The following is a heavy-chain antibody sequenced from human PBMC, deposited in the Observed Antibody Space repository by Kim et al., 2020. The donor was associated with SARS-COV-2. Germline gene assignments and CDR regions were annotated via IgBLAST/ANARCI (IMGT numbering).Heavy chain of an antibody. CDR1: GYSISSGYL. CDR3: ARVSTVVINYGLVV. J-gene: IGHJ6*02. Sequence: SETLSLTCAVSGYSISSGYLWGWIRQPPGKGLEWIGSIYYSGSTSYNPSLKSRVTMSVDTSKNQFSLRLTSVTAADTAVYHCARVSTVVINYGLVVWGQG. CDR2: IYYSGST. D-gene: IGHD3-22*01. V-gene: IGHV4-38-2*01.